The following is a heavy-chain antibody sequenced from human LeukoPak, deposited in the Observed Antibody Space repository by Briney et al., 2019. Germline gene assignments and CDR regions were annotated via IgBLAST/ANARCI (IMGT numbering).Heavy chain of an antibody. Sequence: SETLSLTCTVSGGSISSYYWSWIRQPAGKGLEWIGRIYTSGSTNYNPSLKSRVTMSVDTSKNQFSLKLSSVTAADTAVYYCARGKLDYDFWSGYNAFDIWGQGTMVTVSS. CDR1: GGSISSYY. J-gene: IGHJ3*02. CDR2: IYTSGST. V-gene: IGHV4-4*07. D-gene: IGHD3-3*01. CDR3: ARGKLDYDFWSGYNAFDI.